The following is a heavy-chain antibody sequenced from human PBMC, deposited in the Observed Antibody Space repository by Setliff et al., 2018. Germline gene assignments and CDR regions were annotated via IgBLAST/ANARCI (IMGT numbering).Heavy chain of an antibody. CDR2: ISAYNGYI. CDR1: GYAIGSSG. D-gene: IGHD2-2*01. J-gene: IGHJ4*02. V-gene: IGHV1-18*01. CDR3: ARDRKEIVVKPPAASLDY. Sequence: ASVKVSCKASGYAIGSSGISWVRQAPGQGLEWMGWISAYNGYIVYAQKFQGRVTMTTDTSTTTAYMEVRSLRSDDTAVYYCARDRKEIVVKPPAASLDYWGQGTQVTVSS.